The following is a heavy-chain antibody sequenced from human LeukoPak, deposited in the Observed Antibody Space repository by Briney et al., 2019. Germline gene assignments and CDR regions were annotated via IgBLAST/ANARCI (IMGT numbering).Heavy chain of an antibody. CDR1: GGSFSGYY. J-gene: IGHJ4*02. Sequence: SETLSLTCAVYGGSFSGYYWSWIHQPPGKGLEWIGEINHSGSTNYNPSLKSRVTISVDTSKNQFSLKLSSVTAADTAVYYCARGTVAFYYFDYWGQGTLVTVSS. CDR2: INHSGST. D-gene: IGHD6-19*01. V-gene: IGHV4-34*01. CDR3: ARGTVAFYYFDY.